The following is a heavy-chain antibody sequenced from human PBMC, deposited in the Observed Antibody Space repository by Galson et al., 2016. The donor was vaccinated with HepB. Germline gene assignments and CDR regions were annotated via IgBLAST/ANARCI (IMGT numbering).Heavy chain of an antibody. J-gene: IGHJ6*03. D-gene: IGHD2-21*02. Sequence: SETLSLTCVVSGDSISSNNWWSWVRQPPGKGLEWIGETYHSGSTNYNPSLKSRVTISIDKSKNQFSLKLNSVTAADTAVYYCARGLTAAYHYYYMDVWGKGTTVTVSS. CDR3: ARGLTAAYHYYYMDV. CDR2: TYHSGST. CDR1: GDSISSNNW. V-gene: IGHV4-4*02.